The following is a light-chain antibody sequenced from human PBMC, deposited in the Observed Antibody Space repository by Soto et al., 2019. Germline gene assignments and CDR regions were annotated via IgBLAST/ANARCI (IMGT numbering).Light chain of an antibody. Sequence: DVVVTQSPLSLPVTLGQPASISCRSSQSLVYSDGNTYLNWFQQRPGLSPRRLLYQVSKRDSGVPDRFSGSVSGTEFTLKISSVEAEDVAVYYCMQGTHWPLTFGGGTKVEIK. V-gene: IGKV2-30*01. CDR2: QVS. CDR3: MQGTHWPLT. J-gene: IGKJ4*01. CDR1: QSLVYSDGNTY.